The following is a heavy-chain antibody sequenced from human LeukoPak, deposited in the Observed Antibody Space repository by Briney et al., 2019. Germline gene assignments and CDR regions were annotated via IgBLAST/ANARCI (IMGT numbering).Heavy chain of an antibody. CDR1: GGSISSYY. Sequence: PSETLSLTCIVSGGSISSYYWSWIRQPPGKGLEWIGYIYHSGGTNCNHSLKRRVTMSVDTSKHQFSLKLRSVTAADTAVYYCARDASGAFFNWFDPWGQGTLVTVSS. J-gene: IGHJ5*02. CDR2: IYHSGGT. D-gene: IGHD3-3*02. CDR3: ARDASGAFFNWFDP. V-gene: IGHV4-59*01.